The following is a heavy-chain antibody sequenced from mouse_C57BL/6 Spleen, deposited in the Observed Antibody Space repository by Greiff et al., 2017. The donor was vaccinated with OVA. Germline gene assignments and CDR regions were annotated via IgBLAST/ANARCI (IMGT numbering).Heavy chain of an antibody. CDR1: GYAFSSSW. J-gene: IGHJ2*01. V-gene: IGHV1-82*01. CDR3: ARASYGSSPYFDY. D-gene: IGHD1-1*01. CDR2: IYPGDGDT. Sequence: VQLQQSGPELVKPGASVKISCMASGYAFSSSWMNWVKQRPGKGLEWIGRIYPGDGDTNYNGKFKGKATLTADKSSSTAYMQLSSLTSEDSAVYFCARASYGSSPYFDYWGQGTTLTVSS.